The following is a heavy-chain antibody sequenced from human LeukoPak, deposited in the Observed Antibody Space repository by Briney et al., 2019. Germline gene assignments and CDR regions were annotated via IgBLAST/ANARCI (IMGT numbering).Heavy chain of an antibody. V-gene: IGHV4-4*07. CDR3: ARDGVGTWYYGSGSLDY. Sequence: SETLSLTCTVSGGSISSYYWSWIRQPAGKGLEWIGRIYTSGSTNYNPSLKSRVTMSVDTSKNQFSLKLSSVTAADTAVYYCARDGVGTWYYGSGSLDYWGQGTLVTVSS. J-gene: IGHJ4*02. D-gene: IGHD3-10*01. CDR2: IYTSGST. CDR1: GGSISSYY.